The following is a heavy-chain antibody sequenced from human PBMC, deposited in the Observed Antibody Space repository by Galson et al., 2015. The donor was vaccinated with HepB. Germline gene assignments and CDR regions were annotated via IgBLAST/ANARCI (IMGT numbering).Heavy chain of an antibody. D-gene: IGHD3-10*01. CDR1: GGTFSSYT. J-gene: IGHJ5*02. V-gene: IGHV1-69*04. CDR2: IIPILGIA. Sequence: SVKVSCKASGGTFSSYTISWVRQAPGQGLEWMGRIIPILGIANYAQKFQGRVTITADKSTSTAYMELSSLRSEDTAVYYCARDQELMVRGVIIIGWFDPWGQGTLVTVSS. CDR3: ARDQELMVRGVIIIGWFDP.